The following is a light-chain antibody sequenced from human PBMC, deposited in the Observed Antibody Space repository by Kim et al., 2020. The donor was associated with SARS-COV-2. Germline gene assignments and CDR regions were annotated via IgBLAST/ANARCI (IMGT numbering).Light chain of an antibody. CDR2: GKN. Sequence: SVALGQTVRITFQGDSLRSYYASWYQQKPGQAPVLVIYGKNNRPSGIPDRFSGSSSGNTASLTITGAQAEDEADYYCNSRDSSGKVFGGGTKLTVL. J-gene: IGLJ2*01. CDR1: SLRSYY. CDR3: NSRDSSGKV. V-gene: IGLV3-19*01.